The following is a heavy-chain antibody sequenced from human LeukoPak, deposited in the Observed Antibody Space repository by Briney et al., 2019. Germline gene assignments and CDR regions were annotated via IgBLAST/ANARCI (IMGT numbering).Heavy chain of an antibody. D-gene: IGHD4-11*01. V-gene: IGHV1-8*01. CDR3: ARGPAYSNYGAYYYYMDV. Sequence: ASVKVSCKASGYTSTSHDINWVRQATGQGLEWMGWMNPNSGNTGYAQKFQGRVTITRNTSISTAYMELSSLRSEDTAVYHCARGPAYSNYGAYYYYMDVWGKGTTVTVSS. J-gene: IGHJ6*03. CDR1: GYTSTSHD. CDR2: MNPNSGNT.